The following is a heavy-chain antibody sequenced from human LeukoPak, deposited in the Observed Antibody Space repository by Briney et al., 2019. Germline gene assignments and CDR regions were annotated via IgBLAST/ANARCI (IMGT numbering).Heavy chain of an antibody. CDR2: IYYSGST. CDR3: ASLRRFGELFY. Sequence: SETLSLTCTVSGGSISSHYWSWIRQPPGKELEWIGYIYYSGSTNYNPSLKSRVTISVDTSKNQFSLKLSSVTAADTAVYYCASLRRFGELFYWGQGTLVTVSS. J-gene: IGHJ4*02. D-gene: IGHD3-10*01. V-gene: IGHV4-59*11. CDR1: GGSISSHY.